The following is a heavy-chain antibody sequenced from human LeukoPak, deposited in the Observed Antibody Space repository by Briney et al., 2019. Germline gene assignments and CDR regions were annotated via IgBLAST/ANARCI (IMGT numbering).Heavy chain of an antibody. CDR2: IYSSGST. CDR1: GTSISNYY. Sequence: PSETLSLTCIVSGTSISNYYWSWIRQPAGKGLEWIGRIYSSGSTNYNLSLTSRVTISVDKPKNQVSLRLESVTAADTAVYYCARERVGATPVNWFDPWGQGTLVTVSS. CDR3: ARERVGATPVNWFDP. J-gene: IGHJ5*02. D-gene: IGHD1-26*01. V-gene: IGHV4-4*07.